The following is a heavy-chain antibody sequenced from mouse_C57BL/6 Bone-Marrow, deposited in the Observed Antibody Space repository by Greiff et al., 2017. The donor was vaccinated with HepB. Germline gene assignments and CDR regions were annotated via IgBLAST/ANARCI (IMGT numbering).Heavy chain of an antibody. CDR2: IRSKSNNYAT. D-gene: IGHD2-12*01. CDR3: VRDYVSWFAY. Sequence: DVQLVESGGGLVQPKGSLKLSCAASGFTFNTYAMKWVRQSPGKGLEWVARIRSKSNNYATYYADSGKDRFTISRDDSKSMLYLQMNNLTTEATAMYYCVRDYVSWFAYWGQGTLVTVSA. CDR1: GFTFNTYA. J-gene: IGHJ3*01. V-gene: IGHV10-1*02.